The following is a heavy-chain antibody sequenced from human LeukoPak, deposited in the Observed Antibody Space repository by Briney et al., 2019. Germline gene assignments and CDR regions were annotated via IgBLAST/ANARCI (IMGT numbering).Heavy chain of an antibody. CDR3: ARSYDFWSGYSMDY. V-gene: IGHV4-34*01. CDR2: INHSGST. Sequence: SETLSLTCAVYGGSFSGYYWSWIRQPPGKGLEWIGEINHSGSTNYNPSLKSRVTISVDTSKNQFSLKLSSVTAADTAVYYCARSYDFWSGYSMDYWGQGTLVTVSS. J-gene: IGHJ4*02. D-gene: IGHD3-3*01. CDR1: GGSFSGYY.